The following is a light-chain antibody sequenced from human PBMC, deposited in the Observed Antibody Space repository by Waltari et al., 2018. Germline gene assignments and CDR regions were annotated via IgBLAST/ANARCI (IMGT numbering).Light chain of an antibody. CDR1: HSISSW. CDR3: QQYTNYWT. J-gene: IGKJ1*01. CDR2: KAS. V-gene: IGKV1-5*03. Sequence: DIQMTQSPSTLSASVGDRVTITCRASHSISSWLAWYQQKPGKAPKLLIYKASSLEIGVPSRFSGSGSGTEFTLTISSLQPDDFATYYCQQYTNYWTFGQGTKVEIK.